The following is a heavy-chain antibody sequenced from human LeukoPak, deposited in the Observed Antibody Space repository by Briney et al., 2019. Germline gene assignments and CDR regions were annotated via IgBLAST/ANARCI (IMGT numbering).Heavy chain of an antibody. J-gene: IGHJ4*02. D-gene: IGHD6-19*01. CDR3: ARENDSGWSGPFDY. Sequence: GGSLRLSCVASGFTFSRSWMTWVRQAPGKGLEWVANIKQDGSEKYYVDSVKGRFTISRDNAKNSLHLQMNSLRAEDTAVYYCARENDSGWSGPFDYWGQGALVTVSS. CDR2: IKQDGSEK. CDR1: GFTFSRSW. V-gene: IGHV3-7*03.